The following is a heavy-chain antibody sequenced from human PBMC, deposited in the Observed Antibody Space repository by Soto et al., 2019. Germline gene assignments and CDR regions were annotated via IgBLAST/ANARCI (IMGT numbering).Heavy chain of an antibody. CDR2: IYYSGST. CDR3: ARDSVAGHTYYYYGMEV. D-gene: IGHD6-19*01. V-gene: IGHV4-31*03. CDR1: GGSISSGGYY. Sequence: SETLSLTCTVSGGSISSGGYYWSWIRQHPGKGLEWIGYIYYSGSTYYNPSLKSRVTISVDTSKNQFSLKLSSVTAAEKAVYFCARDSVAGHTYYYYGMEVWGQGTTVAAS. J-gene: IGHJ6*02.